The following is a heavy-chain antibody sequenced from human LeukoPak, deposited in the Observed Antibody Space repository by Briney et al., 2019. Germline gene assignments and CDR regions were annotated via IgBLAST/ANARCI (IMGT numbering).Heavy chain of an antibody. D-gene: IGHD4-17*01. J-gene: IGHJ5*02. CDR1: GGSFSGYY. Sequence: SETLSLTCAVYGGSFSGYYWSWIRQPPGKGLEWIGEINHSGSTNYNPPLKSQVTISVDTSKNQFSLKLSSVTAADTAVYYCARGDDYGDTWGQGTLVTVSS. V-gene: IGHV4-34*01. CDR3: ARGDDYGDT. CDR2: INHSGST.